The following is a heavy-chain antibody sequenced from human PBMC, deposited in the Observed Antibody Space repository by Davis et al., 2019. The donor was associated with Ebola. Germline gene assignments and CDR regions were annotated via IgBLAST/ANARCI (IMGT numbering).Heavy chain of an antibody. CDR1: GFTFSSYG. J-gene: IGHJ4*02. V-gene: IGHV3-30*02. D-gene: IGHD4-17*01. CDR2: IWYDGSNK. Sequence: GESLKISCAASGFTFSSYGMHWVRQAPGKGLEWVAVIWYDGSNKYYADSVKGRFTISRDNSKNTLYLQMNSLRAEDTAVYYCATVDYGDSHFDYWGQGTLVTVSS. CDR3: ATVDYGDSHFDY.